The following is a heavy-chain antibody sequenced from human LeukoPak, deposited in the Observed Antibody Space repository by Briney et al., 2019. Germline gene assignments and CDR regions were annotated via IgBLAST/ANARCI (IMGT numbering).Heavy chain of an antibody. CDR3: ARGATRSPSRVPAYYYYMDV. Sequence: HPSETLSLTCAVYGGSFSGYYWSWIRQPPGNGREWIGESNHSGSTNPNPSLKSRVTISVDTSKNQFSLKLSSVTAADTAVYYCARGATRSPSRVPAYYYYMDVWGKGTTVTVSS. J-gene: IGHJ6*03. CDR1: GGSFSGYY. D-gene: IGHD2-2*01. CDR2: SNHSGST. V-gene: IGHV4-34*01.